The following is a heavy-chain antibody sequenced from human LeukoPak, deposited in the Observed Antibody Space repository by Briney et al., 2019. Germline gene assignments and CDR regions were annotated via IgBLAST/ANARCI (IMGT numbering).Heavy chain of an antibody. J-gene: IGHJ6*04. CDR2: IDPSDSYT. V-gene: IGHV5-10-1*01. CDR3: ARMGRGVITGPDYYYGMDV. Sequence: GESLKISCKGSGYSFTSYWISWVRQMPGKGLEWMGRIDPSDSYTNYSPSFQGHVTISADKSISTAYLQWSSLKASDTAMYYCARMGRGVITGPDYYYGMDVWGKGTTVTVSS. CDR1: GYSFTSYW. D-gene: IGHD3-10*01.